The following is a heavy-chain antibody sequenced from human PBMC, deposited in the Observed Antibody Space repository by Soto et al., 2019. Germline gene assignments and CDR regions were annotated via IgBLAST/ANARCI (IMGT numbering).Heavy chain of an antibody. D-gene: IGHD3-10*01. CDR1: GYTFTGYY. CDR2: INPSGGST. V-gene: IGHV1-46*01. J-gene: IGHJ5*02. Sequence: ASVKVSCKASGYTFTGYYMHWVRQAPGQGLEWMGIINPSGGSTSYAQKFQGRVTMTRDTSTSTVYMELRSLRSDDTAVYYCARGVGSGTYYNQYNWFDPWGQGTLVTVSS. CDR3: ARGVGSGTYYNQYNWFDP.